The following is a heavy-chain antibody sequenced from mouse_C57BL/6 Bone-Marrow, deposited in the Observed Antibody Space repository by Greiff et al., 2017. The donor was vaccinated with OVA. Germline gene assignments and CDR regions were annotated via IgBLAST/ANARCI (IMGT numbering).Heavy chain of an antibody. D-gene: IGHD2-3*01. V-gene: IGHV1-26*01. J-gene: IGHJ3*01. CDR3: ARGYYWFAY. CDR1: GYTFTNYY. Sequence: EVQLQQSGPELVKPGASVKISCKASGYTFTNYYMNWVKQSHGKSLEWVGDINPNNGGTSYNQKFKGKATFTVDKSSSTAYMELRSLTSEDSAVYYCARGYYWFAYWGQGTLVTVSA. CDR2: INPNNGGT.